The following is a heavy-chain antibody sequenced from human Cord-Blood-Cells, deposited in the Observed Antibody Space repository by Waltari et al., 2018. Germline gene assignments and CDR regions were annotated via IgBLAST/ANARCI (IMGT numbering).Heavy chain of an antibody. J-gene: IGHJ5*02. CDR2: IYPGDSDT. D-gene: IGHD6-13*01. CDR1: GYSFTSYW. Sequence: VQLAQSGAEVKKPGESLKISCKGSGYSFTSYWIGWVGQMPGKGLEWMGIIYPGDSDTRYSPSFQGQVTISADKSISTAYLQWSSLKASDTAMYYCASTMGIAAAGNNGWFDPWGQGTLVTVSS. V-gene: IGHV5-51*01. CDR3: ASTMGIAAAGNNGWFDP.